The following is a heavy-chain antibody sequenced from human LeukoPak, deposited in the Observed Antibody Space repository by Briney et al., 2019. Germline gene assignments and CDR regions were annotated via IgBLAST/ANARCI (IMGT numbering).Heavy chain of an antibody. V-gene: IGHV4-30-4*08. CDR1: GGSISSSSYY. J-gene: IGHJ4*02. D-gene: IGHD3-22*01. CDR2: IFYTGNT. Sequence: SETLSLTCTVSGGSISSSSYYWGWIRQPPGKGLEWIGYIFYTGNTHYNPSLKSRVAVSIDTSKNQFSLKLTSVTAADTAVYYCAREYYYYESTGYQYYFDSWGQGTLVTVSS. CDR3: AREYYYYESTGYQYYFDS.